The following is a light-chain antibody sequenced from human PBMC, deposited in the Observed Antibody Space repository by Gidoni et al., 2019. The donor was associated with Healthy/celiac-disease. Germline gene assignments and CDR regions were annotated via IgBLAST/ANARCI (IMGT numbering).Light chain of an antibody. CDR2: GAS. CDR1: QSVSSN. CDR3: HQYNNWPIT. J-gene: IGKJ5*01. Sequence: EKVMTQSPATLSVSPGERATLSCRASQSVSSNLAWYKQKPGQAPRLLIYGASIRATGIPARFSGSGSGTEFTLTISSLQSEDFAVYYCHQYNNWPITFGQGTRLEIK. V-gene: IGKV3-15*01.